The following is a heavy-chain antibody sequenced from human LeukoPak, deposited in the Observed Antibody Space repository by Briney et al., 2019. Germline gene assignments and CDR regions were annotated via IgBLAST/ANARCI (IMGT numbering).Heavy chain of an antibody. CDR1: GYTFTSYD. CDR3: ARGYCSSTSCFLDY. V-gene: IGHV1-8*01. CDR2: MNPNSGYT. D-gene: IGHD2-2*01. Sequence: WASVKVSCKASGYTFTSYDINWVRQATGRGLECMGWMNPNSGYTGYAQKFQGRVTMTRNTSISTAYMELTSLRSEDTAVYYCARGYCSSTSCFLDYWGQGTLVTVSS. J-gene: IGHJ4*02.